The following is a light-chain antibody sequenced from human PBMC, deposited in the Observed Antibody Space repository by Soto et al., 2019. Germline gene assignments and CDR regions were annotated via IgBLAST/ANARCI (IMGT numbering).Light chain of an antibody. CDR1: QSVSSY. CDR2: GAS. CDR3: QQYYSYPCT. J-gene: IGKJ1*01. V-gene: IGKV3-15*01. Sequence: MTQSPSSLSASLGDRATISCRASQSVSSYLDWYQQKPGQAPRLLIYGASTRDTGIPARFSGSGSGTEFTLSISSLQSDDFATYQCQQYYSYPCTFGQGTKVDIK.